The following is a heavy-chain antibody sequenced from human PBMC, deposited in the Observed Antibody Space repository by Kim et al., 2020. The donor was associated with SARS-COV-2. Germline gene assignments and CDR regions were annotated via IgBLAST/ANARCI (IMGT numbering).Heavy chain of an antibody. CDR3: VKDRKPYCSSSSCSDFDY. V-gene: IGHV3-23*01. J-gene: IGHJ4*02. D-gene: IGHD2-2*01. Sequence: VKGRFTISRDNSKNTLYLQMSSLRAEDTAVYYCVKDRKPYCSSSSCSDFDYWGQGTLVTVSS.